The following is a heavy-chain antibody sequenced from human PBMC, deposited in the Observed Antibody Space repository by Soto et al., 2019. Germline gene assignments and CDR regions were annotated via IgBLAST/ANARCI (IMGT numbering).Heavy chain of an antibody. Sequence: EVQLVESGGGLVQPGGSLRLSCAASGFTVSSNYMSWVRQAPGKGLEWVSVIYSGGSTYYADSVKGRFTISRDNSKNTLYLQMHSLRAEDTAVYYCARGIAVAGTSDSYYFDYWGQGTLVTVSS. D-gene: IGHD6-19*01. CDR1: GFTVSSNY. CDR2: IYSGGST. V-gene: IGHV3-66*01. CDR3: ARGIAVAGTSDSYYFDY. J-gene: IGHJ4*02.